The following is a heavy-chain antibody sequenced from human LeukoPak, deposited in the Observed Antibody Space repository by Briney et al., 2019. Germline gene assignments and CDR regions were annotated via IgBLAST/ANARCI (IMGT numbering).Heavy chain of an antibody. CDR3: ATLRARYGSGVLIYYYYMDV. D-gene: IGHD3-10*01. CDR2: INHSGST. V-gene: IGHV4-34*01. Sequence: PSETLSLTCAVYGGSFSGYYWSWIRQPPGKGLEWIGEINHSGSTNYNPSLKSRVTISVDTSKNQFSLKLSSVTAADTAVYYCATLRARYGSGVLIYYYYMDVWGKGTTVTISS. CDR1: GGSFSGYY. J-gene: IGHJ6*03.